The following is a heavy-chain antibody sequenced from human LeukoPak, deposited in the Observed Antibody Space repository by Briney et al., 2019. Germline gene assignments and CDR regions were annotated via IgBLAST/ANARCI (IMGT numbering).Heavy chain of an antibody. V-gene: IGHV3-11*05. CDR1: GFTFSDYY. CDR2: ISSSSDYT. D-gene: IGHD2-8*02. CDR3: ARDPPGDGGVTLDY. J-gene: IGHJ4*02. Sequence: NPGGSLRLSCAASGFTFSDYYMNWIRQAPGKGLEWISYISSSSDYTTYADSVKGRFTISRDNSKNSLYLQMNSLRAEDSAVYYCARDPPGDGGVTLDYWGQGTLVTVSS.